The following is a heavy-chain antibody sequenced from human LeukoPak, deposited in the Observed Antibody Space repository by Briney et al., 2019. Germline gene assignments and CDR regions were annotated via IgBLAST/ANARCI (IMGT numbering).Heavy chain of an antibody. CDR3: ARIGGSYYYGSGSYHNWFDP. CDR1: GYTFTGYY. Sequence: ASVKVSCKASGYTFTGYYMHWVRQAPGQGLEWMGWINPNSGGTNYAQKFQGRVTMTRDTSISTAYMERSRLRSDDTAVYYCARIGGSYYYGSGSYHNWFDPWGQGTLVTVSS. D-gene: IGHD3-10*01. CDR2: INPNSGGT. V-gene: IGHV1-2*02. J-gene: IGHJ5*02.